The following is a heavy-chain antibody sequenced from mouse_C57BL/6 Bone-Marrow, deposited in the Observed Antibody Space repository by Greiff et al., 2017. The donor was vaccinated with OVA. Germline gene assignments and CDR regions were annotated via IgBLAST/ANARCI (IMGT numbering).Heavy chain of an antibody. CDR2: IDPANGNT. V-gene: IGHV14-3*01. CDR3: AADDGSSYWYFDV. Sequence: EVQLVESVAELVRPGASVKLSCTASGFNIKNTYMHWVKQRPEQGLEWIGRIDPANGNTKYAPQFQGKATITADTSSNTAYLQLSSLTSEDTAIYYCAADDGSSYWYFDVWGTGTTVTVSS. D-gene: IGHD1-1*01. J-gene: IGHJ1*03. CDR1: GFNIKNTY.